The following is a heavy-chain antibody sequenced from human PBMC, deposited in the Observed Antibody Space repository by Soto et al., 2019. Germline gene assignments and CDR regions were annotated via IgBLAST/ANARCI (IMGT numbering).Heavy chain of an antibody. Sequence: PGGSLRLSCAASGFTFTAYGMNWVRQAPGKGLEWVSYISSAGSTIYYADSVEGRFTISRDNAKNSLYLQMNSLRDEDAAVYYCARDQYGDYSFDYWGQGTLVTVSS. D-gene: IGHD4-17*01. CDR3: ARDQYGDYSFDY. V-gene: IGHV3-48*02. J-gene: IGHJ4*02. CDR1: GFTFTAYG. CDR2: ISSAGSTI.